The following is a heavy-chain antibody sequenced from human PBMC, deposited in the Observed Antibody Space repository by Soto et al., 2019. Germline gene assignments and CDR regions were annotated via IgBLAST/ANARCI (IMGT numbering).Heavy chain of an antibody. V-gene: IGHV1-18*01. Sequence: ASVKVSCKASGYTFTSYAMHWVRQAPGQRLEWMGWISAYNGNTNYAQKLQGRVTMTTDTSTSTAYMELRSLRSDDTAVYYCARSIQEDIGVAGPKDIWFDPWGQGTQVTVSS. CDR2: ISAYNGNT. J-gene: IGHJ5*02. CDR3: ARSIQEDIGVAGPKDIWFDP. CDR1: GYTFTSYA. D-gene: IGHD6-19*01.